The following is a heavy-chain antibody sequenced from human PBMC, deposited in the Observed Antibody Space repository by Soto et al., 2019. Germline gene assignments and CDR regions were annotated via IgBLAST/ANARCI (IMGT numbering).Heavy chain of an antibody. CDR2: IYWDDDK. CDR1: GFSLSTSGVS. D-gene: IGHD6-19*01. CDR3: AHGGIPGIAVAGRLNYYYYGMDV. V-gene: IGHV2-5*02. Sequence: SGPTLVNPTQTLTLTCTFSGFSLSTSGVSVGWICQPPGKALEWLALIYWDDDKRYSPSLKSRLTITKDTSKNQVVLTMTNMDPVDTATYYCAHGGIPGIAVAGRLNYYYYGMDVWGQGTTVTVSS. J-gene: IGHJ6*02.